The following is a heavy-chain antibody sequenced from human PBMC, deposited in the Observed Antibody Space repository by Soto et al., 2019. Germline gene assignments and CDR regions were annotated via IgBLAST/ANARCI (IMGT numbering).Heavy chain of an antibody. CDR2: IYYSGST. Sequence: SETLSLTCTVSGGSISSYYWSWIRQPPGKGLEWIGYIYYSGSTNYNPSLKSRVTISVDTSKNQFSLKLSSVTAADTAVYYCARASIAAAADYYYGMDVWGQGTTVTVS. CDR3: ARASIAAAADYYYGMDV. CDR1: GGSISSYY. J-gene: IGHJ6*02. V-gene: IGHV4-59*01. D-gene: IGHD6-13*01.